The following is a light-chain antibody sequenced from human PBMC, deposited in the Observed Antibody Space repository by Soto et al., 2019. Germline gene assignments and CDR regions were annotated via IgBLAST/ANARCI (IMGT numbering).Light chain of an antibody. J-gene: IGKJ1*01. CDR1: QTSNDNS. CDR2: GAS. CDR3: QQYGNSPEIS. V-gene: IGKV3-20*01. Sequence: DSVLTQSPGTLSSSPGERATLSCRASQTSNDNSLAWYQQKPGQSPRLLISGASTRAPGIPDRFSGSGSETDFTLTISRLEPEDFAFYYCQQYGNSPEISFGHGNKVVIK.